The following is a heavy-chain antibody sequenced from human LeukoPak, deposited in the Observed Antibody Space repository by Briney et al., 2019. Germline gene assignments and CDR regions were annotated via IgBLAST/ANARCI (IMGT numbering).Heavy chain of an antibody. CDR2: INHSGST. Sequence: PSETLSLTCAVYGGSFSGYYWSWIRQPPGKGREGIGGINHSGSTNYNPSLKSRVTISVDTSQNQFSLKLSPVTAADTAVYYCARVLSYSSSPLWYWGQGTLVTVSS. J-gene: IGHJ4*02. V-gene: IGHV4-34*01. D-gene: IGHD6-6*01. CDR1: GGSFSGYY. CDR3: ARVLSYSSSPLWY.